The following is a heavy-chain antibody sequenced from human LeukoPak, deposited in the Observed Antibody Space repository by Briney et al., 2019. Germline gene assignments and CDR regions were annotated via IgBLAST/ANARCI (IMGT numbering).Heavy chain of an antibody. CDR3: AIAQSWDELFDS. V-gene: IGHV3-53*01. Sequence: PGGSLRLSCAASGIAVIGNYMSWVRQPPGKGLEWVSFISINTDTFYADSVRGRFTISRDSSKNTLFLQMNSLRDEDSAVYYCAIAQSWDELFDSWGHGTLVTVSS. CDR2: ISINTDT. D-gene: IGHD1-26*01. CDR1: GIAVIGNY. J-gene: IGHJ5*01.